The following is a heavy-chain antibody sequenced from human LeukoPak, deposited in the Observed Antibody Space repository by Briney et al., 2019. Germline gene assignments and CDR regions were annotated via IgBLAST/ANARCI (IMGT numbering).Heavy chain of an antibody. Sequence: SVKVSCKASGGTFSSYAISWVRQAPGQGLEWMGGIIPIFGTANYAQKFQGRVTITADESTSTAYMELSSLRSEDTAVYYCARSRGIAAAGSALSWFDPWGQGTLVTVSS. CDR2: IIPIFGTA. J-gene: IGHJ5*02. V-gene: IGHV1-69*13. D-gene: IGHD6-13*01. CDR3: ARSRGIAAAGSALSWFDP. CDR1: GGTFSSYA.